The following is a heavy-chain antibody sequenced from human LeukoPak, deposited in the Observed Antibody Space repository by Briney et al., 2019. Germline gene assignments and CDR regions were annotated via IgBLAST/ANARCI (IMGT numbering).Heavy chain of an antibody. CDR1: GGSFSGYY. CDR2: INHSGST. CDR3: ASTAPSSGIAVAGTSY. J-gene: IGHJ4*02. Sequence: SETLSLTCAVYGGSFSGYYWSLIRQPPGKGLEWIGEINHSGSTNYNPSLKSRVTISVDTSKNQFSLKLSSVTAADTAVYYCASTAPSSGIAVAGTSYWGQGTLVTVSS. V-gene: IGHV4-34*01. D-gene: IGHD6-19*01.